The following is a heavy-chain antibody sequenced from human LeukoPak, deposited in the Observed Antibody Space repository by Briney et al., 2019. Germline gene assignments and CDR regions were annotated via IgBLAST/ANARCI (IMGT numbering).Heavy chain of an antibody. CDR2: IYYSGST. J-gene: IGHJ4*02. CDR3: AREYSSGWSVHDY. V-gene: IGHV4-39*06. Sequence: NPSETLSLTCTVSGGSISSSYYYWGWIRQPPGKGLEWIGSIYYSGSTYYNPSLKSRVTISVDTSKNQFTLKLSSVTAADTAVYYCAREYSSGWSVHDYWGQGTLVTVSS. CDR1: GGSISSSYYY. D-gene: IGHD6-19*01.